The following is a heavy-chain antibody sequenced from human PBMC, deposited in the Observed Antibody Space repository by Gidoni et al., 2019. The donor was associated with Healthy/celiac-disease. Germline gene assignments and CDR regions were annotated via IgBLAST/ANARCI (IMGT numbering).Heavy chain of an antibody. CDR2: ISSSGSTI. J-gene: IGHJ4*02. CDR1: GFTFSSYE. Sequence: EVQLVESGGGLVQPGGSLRLSCAASGFTFSSYEMNWGRQAPGKGLEWVSYISSSGSTIYYAESVKGRFTISRDNAKNSLYLQMNSLRAEDTAVYYCARLLRMATIQYFDYWGQGTLVTVSS. CDR3: ARLLRMATIQYFDY. V-gene: IGHV3-48*03. D-gene: IGHD5-12*01.